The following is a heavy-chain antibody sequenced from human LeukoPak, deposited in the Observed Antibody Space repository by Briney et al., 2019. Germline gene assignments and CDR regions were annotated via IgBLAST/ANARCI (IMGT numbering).Heavy chain of an antibody. CDR2: IYTSGST. Sequence: SETLSLTCTVSGGSISSYYWSWIRQPAGKGLEWNGRIYTSGSTNYNPSLKSRVTMSVDTSKNQFSLKLSSVTAADTAVYYCARATPGCSSTSCYQPYYYYYYMDVWGKGTTVTVSS. D-gene: IGHD2-2*01. CDR1: GGSISSYY. J-gene: IGHJ6*03. CDR3: ARATPGCSSTSCYQPYYYYYYMDV. V-gene: IGHV4-4*07.